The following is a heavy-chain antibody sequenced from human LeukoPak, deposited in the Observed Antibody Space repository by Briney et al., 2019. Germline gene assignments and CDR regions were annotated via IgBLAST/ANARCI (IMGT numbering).Heavy chain of an antibody. CDR1: AFTFRSYG. D-gene: IGHD4/OR15-4a*01. J-gene: IGHJ4*02. CDR3: ARRAGAYSHPYDY. Sequence: PGGSLRLSCATSAFTFRSYGMHWVRQAPDKGLEWVAFIRYDGSNKYYADSVKGRFIISRDNSKNTLYLQMNSLRADDTAVYYCARRAGAYSHPYDYWGQGTLVTVSS. V-gene: IGHV3-30*02. CDR2: IRYDGSNK.